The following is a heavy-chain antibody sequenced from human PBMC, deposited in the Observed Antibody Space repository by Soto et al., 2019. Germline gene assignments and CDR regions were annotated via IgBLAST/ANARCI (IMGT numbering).Heavy chain of an antibody. Sequence: PGGSLRLSCAASGFTFSSYSMHWVRQAPGKGLEWVAVIWYDGSNKYYADSVKGRFTISRDNSKNTLYLQMNSLRAEDTAVYYCASTLAARAPVSFGYWGQGTLVTVSS. J-gene: IGHJ4*02. CDR2: IWYDGSNK. V-gene: IGHV3-33*01. CDR3: ASTLAARAPVSFGY. D-gene: IGHD6-6*01. CDR1: GFTFSSYS.